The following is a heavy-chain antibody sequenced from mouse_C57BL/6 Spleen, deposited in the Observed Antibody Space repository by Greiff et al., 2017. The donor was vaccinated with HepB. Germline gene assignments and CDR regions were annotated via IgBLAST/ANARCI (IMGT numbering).Heavy chain of an antibody. CDR3: ARSEYSAYAMDY. CDR2: IHPNSGST. CDR1: GYTFTSYW. V-gene: IGHV1-64*01. D-gene: IGHD2-12*01. J-gene: IGHJ4*01. Sequence: VQLQQPGAELVKPGASVKLSCKASGYTFTSYWMHWVKQRPGQGLEWIGMIHPNSGSTNYNEKFKSKATLTVDKSSSTAYMQLSSLTSEDSAVYYCARSEYSAYAMDYWGQGTSVTVSS.